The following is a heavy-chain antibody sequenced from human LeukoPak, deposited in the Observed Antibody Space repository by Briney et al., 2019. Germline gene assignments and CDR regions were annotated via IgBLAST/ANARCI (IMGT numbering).Heavy chain of an antibody. D-gene: IGHD3-10*01. CDR2: ISGSGGST. J-gene: IGHJ4*02. CDR1: GFTFSTYA. V-gene: IGHV3-23*01. CDR3: AKSGRFDY. Sequence: GGSLRLSCAASGFTFSTYALSWVRQAPGKGLEWVSGISGSGGSTYYTDSVKGRFTISRDNSKNTLYLQMNSLRAEDTAVYYCAKSGRFDYWGQGTLVTVSS.